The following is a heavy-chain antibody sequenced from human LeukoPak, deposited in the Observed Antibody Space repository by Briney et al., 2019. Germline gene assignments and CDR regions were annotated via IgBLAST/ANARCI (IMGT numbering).Heavy chain of an antibody. V-gene: IGHV4-59*01. CDR1: GGSISSYY. D-gene: IGHD6-13*01. CDR3: ARVGVDSSSWYDRLNKYYFDY. Sequence: SETVSLTCTVSGGSISSYYWSWIRQPPGKGLEWIGYIYNSGSTNYNPSLKSRVTISVDTSKNQFSLKLSSVTAADTAVYYCARVGVDSSSWYDRLNKYYFDYWGQGTLVTVSS. CDR2: IYNSGST. J-gene: IGHJ4*02.